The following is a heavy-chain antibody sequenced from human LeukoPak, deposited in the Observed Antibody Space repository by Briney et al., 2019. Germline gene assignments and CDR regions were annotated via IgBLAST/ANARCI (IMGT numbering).Heavy chain of an antibody. CDR1: GFTFSTYA. CDR2: ISGSGVST. V-gene: IGHV3-23*01. Sequence: PGGSLRLSCAASGFTFSTYAMSWVRQAPGKGLEWVSAISGSGVSTYYADSVKGRFTISRDNSKNTLYLQMNSLRAEDTAVYYCAKEYGYTYGEFDYWGQGTLVTVSS. D-gene: IGHD5-18*01. CDR3: AKEYGYTYGEFDY. J-gene: IGHJ4*02.